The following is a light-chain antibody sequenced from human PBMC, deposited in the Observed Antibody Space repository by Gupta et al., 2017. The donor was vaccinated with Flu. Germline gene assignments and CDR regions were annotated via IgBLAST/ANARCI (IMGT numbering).Light chain of an antibody. Sequence: DIQMPQSPSTLSASVGDRVTITCRASQSSDSWLAWYQQKPGKAPKLLIYKASKVESGVTSRFSGSGSGTEFTLTISRLQPDDFATYYCLQDRSAPWTFGQGTTVEIK. CDR1: QSSDSW. J-gene: IGKJ1*01. CDR2: KAS. CDR3: LQDRSAPWT. V-gene: IGKV1-5*03.